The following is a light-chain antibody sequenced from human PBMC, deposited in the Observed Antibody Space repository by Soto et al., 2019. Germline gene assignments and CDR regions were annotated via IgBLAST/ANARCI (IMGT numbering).Light chain of an antibody. Sequence: EVVMTQSPATLSVSPGERATLSCRASESVSRNLAWYHQKPGQAPRLLIYDASTRATGIPDRFSGGGSGTDFTLTIRSLQSEDFVVYYCQQYNSWPPITFGQGTRLETK. V-gene: IGKV3-15*01. CDR2: DAS. CDR1: ESVSRN. CDR3: QQYNSWPPIT. J-gene: IGKJ5*01.